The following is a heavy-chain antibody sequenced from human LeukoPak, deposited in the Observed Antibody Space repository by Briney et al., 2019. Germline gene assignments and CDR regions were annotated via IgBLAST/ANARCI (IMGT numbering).Heavy chain of an antibody. CDR1: GFTFSSYG. CDR2: MWYDGSNK. CDR3: ARQVRQWLSNFDY. Sequence: PGRSLRLSCAASGFTFSSYGMHWVRQAPGKGLEWVAGMWYDGSNKYYADSVKGRFTISRDNSKNTLYLQMNSLRAEDTAVYYCARQVRQWLSNFDYWGQGTLVTVSS. J-gene: IGHJ4*02. V-gene: IGHV3-33*01. D-gene: IGHD6-19*01.